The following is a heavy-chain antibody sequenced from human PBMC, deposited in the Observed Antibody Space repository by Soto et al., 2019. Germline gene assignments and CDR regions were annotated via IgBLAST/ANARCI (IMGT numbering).Heavy chain of an antibody. CDR3: ARESSGYGYSSFDY. CDR2: IIPIFGTA. J-gene: IGHJ4*02. Sequence: ASVKVSCKASGGTFSSYAISWVRQAPGQGLEWMGGIIPIFGTANYAQKFQGRVTITADESTSTAYMELSSLRSEDTAVYYCARESSGYGYSSFDYWGQGTLVTVSS. V-gene: IGHV1-69*13. D-gene: IGHD5-18*01. CDR1: GGTFSSYA.